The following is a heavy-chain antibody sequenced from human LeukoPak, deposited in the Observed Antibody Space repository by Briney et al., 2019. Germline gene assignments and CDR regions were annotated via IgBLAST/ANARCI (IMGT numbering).Heavy chain of an antibody. J-gene: IGHJ4*02. CDR1: GFTFSSYG. D-gene: IGHD3-22*01. Sequence: GGSLGLSCAASGFTFSSYGMHWVRQAPGKGLEWVAVISYDGSNKYYADSVKSRFTISRDNSKNTLYLQMNSLRAEDTAVYYCAKDRGLYYDSSGYGYWGQGTLVTVSS. CDR2: ISYDGSNK. CDR3: AKDRGLYYDSSGYGY. V-gene: IGHV3-30*18.